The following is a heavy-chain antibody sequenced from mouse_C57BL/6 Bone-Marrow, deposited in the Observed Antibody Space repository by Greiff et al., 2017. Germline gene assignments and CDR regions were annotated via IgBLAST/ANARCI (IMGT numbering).Heavy chain of an antibody. CDR1: GFSLTSYA. CDR3: ARNFIYGKKDYSFDY. CDR2: IWTGGGT. V-gene: IGHV2-9-1*01. J-gene: IGHJ2*01. Sequence: QVQLKESGPGLVAPSQSLSITCTVSGFSLTSYAISWVRQPPGKGLEWLGVIWTGGGTNYNSALNYRQCISKDNSKSQVFLKMNSLHTDDTARYYCARNFIYGKKDYSFDYWGQGTTLTVSS. D-gene: IGHD1-1*01.